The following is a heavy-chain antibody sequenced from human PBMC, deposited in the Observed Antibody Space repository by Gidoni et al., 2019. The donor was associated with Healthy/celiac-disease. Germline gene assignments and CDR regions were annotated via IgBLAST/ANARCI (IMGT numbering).Heavy chain of an antibody. J-gene: IGHJ6*03. V-gene: IGHV3-21*01. CDR1: GFTFSSYS. CDR3: ARAGSSGYDRYYYYYYMDV. Sequence: EVQLVASGGGLVKPGGSLRLSCAASGFTFSSYSMNWVRQAPGKGLEWVSSISSSSSYIYYADSVKGPFTISRDNAKNSLYLQMNSLRAEDTAVYYCARAGSSGYDRYYYYYYMDVWGKGTTVTVSS. D-gene: IGHD5-12*01. CDR2: ISSSSSYI.